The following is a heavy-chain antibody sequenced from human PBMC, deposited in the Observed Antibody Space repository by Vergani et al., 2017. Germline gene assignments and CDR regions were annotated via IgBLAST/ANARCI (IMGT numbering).Heavy chain of an antibody. V-gene: IGHV3-33*01. CDR2: IWYDGSNK. D-gene: IGHD3/OR15-3a*01. CDR3: ARAFLDYGYWYFDL. CDR1: GFSFSRYG. Sequence: VQLLESGGGLVQPGGSLRLSCAASGFSFSRYGMNWVRQAPGKGLEWMAVIWYDGSNKYYRDSVKGRFTISRDNPKNTLYLQMNSLRAEDTAVYYCARAFLDYGYWYFDLWGRGTLVTVSS. J-gene: IGHJ2*01.